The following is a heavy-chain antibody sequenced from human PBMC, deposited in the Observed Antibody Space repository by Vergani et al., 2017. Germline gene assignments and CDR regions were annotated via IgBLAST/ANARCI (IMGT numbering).Heavy chain of an antibody. J-gene: IGHJ5*02. V-gene: IGHV1-69*04. CDR1: GGTFSSYA. CDR2: IIPILGIA. CDR3: ARDQGSVVVVPAANGFDP. D-gene: IGHD2-2*01. Sequence: QVQLVQSGAEVKKPGSSVKVSCKASGGTFSSYAISWVRQAPGQGLEWMGRIIPILGIANYAQKFQGRVTITADKSTSTAYMELSSLRSEDTAVYYCARDQGSVVVVPAANGFDPWGQGTLVTVSS.